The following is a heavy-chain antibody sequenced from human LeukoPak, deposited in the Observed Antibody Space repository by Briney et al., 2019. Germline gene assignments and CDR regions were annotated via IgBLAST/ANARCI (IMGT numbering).Heavy chain of an antibody. D-gene: IGHD3-10*01. CDR2: ISSSSNYI. V-gene: IGHV3-21*01. CDR1: GLTFSSYS. CDR3: ARVPHAMVRGVIITEFYFDY. J-gene: IGHJ4*02. Sequence: PGGSLRLSSAASGLTFSSYSMNWVRQAPGKGLEWVSSISSSSNYIYYADSVKGRFTISRDNAKNSLYLQMNSLRAEDTAVYYCARVPHAMVRGVIITEFYFDYWGQGTLVTVSS.